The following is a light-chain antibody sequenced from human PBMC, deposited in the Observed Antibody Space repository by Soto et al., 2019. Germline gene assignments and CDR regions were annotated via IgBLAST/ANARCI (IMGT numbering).Light chain of an antibody. CDR1: QDISTY. Sequence: DIQMTQSPSSLSASVGDRVIITCQASQDISTYLNWYQQKPGKAPKLLINDASNLETGVPSRFSGSGSETDFTFTISSLQPEDMATYYCQQYDNLPLTFGPGTKVDIK. J-gene: IGKJ3*01. CDR2: DAS. CDR3: QQYDNLPLT. V-gene: IGKV1-33*01.